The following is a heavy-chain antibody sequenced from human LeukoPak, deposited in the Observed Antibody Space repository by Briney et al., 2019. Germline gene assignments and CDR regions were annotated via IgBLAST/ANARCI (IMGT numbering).Heavy chain of an antibody. V-gene: IGHV4-34*01. J-gene: IGHJ6*02. CDR2: INYSGST. CDR3: ARDSSQGHYYYGMDV. CDR1: GGSFSGYY. Sequence: SETLSLTCAVYGGSFSGYYWSWIRQPPGKGLEWIGEINYSGSTNYNPSLKSRVTISVDTSKNQFSLKLSSVTAADTAVYYCARDSSQGHYYYGMDVWGQGTTVTVSS.